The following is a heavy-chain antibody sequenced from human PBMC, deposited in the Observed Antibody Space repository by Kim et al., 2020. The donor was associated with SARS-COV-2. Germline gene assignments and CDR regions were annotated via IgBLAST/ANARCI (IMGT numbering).Heavy chain of an antibody. V-gene: IGHV4-39*07. J-gene: IGHJ3*02. CDR3: ARNGDLWFGGNLFAFDI. CDR1: GGSISSSSYY. CDR2: IYYSGST. Sequence: SETLSLTCTVSGGSISSSSYYWGWIRQPPGKGLEWIGSIYYSGSTYYNPSLKSRVTISVDTSKNQFSLKLSSVTAADTAVYYCARNGDLWFGGNLFAFDIWGQGTMVTVSS. D-gene: IGHD3-10*01.